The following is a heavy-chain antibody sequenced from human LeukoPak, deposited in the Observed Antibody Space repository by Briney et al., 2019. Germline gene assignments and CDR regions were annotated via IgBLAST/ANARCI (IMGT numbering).Heavy chain of an antibody. Sequence: GGSLRLSCAASGFTFNKYAIHWVRQAPGKGLEWVSVVTFSGDSTRYADSVKGRFTISRDNPKKMVYLQMKNLRVEDTAVYYCAKDVTSPQSSSGYFDPWGRGTLVTVSS. CDR3: AKDVTSPQSSSGYFDP. CDR2: VTFSGDST. D-gene: IGHD3-16*01. J-gene: IGHJ2*01. V-gene: IGHV3-23*01. CDR1: GFTFNKYA.